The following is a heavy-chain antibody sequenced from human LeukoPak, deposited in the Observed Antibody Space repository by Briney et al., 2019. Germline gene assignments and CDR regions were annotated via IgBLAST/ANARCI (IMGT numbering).Heavy chain of an antibody. CDR3: ARSPEHGIYFDY. CDR2: IYYSGST. J-gene: IGHJ4*02. Sequence: SQTLSLTCTVSGGSISSGDYYWSWIRQPPGKGLEWIGYIYYSGSTYYNPSLKSRVTISVDTSKNQFSLKLSSVTAADTAVYYCARSPEHGIYFDYWGQGTLVTVSS. CDR1: GGSISSGDYY. V-gene: IGHV4-30-4*08.